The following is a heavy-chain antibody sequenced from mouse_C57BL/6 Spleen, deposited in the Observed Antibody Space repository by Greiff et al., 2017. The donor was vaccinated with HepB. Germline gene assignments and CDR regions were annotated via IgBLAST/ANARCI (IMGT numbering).Heavy chain of an antibody. D-gene: IGHD2-3*01. CDR1: GYAFSSSW. J-gene: IGHJ2*01. Sequence: QVQLQQSGPELVKPGASAKISCKASGYAFSSSWMNWVKQRPGKGLEWIGRIYPGDGDTNYNGKFKGKATLTADKSSSTAYMQLSSLTSEDSAVYFCARDGYYLFDYWGQGTTLTVSS. CDR2: IYPGDGDT. V-gene: IGHV1-82*01. CDR3: ARDGYYLFDY.